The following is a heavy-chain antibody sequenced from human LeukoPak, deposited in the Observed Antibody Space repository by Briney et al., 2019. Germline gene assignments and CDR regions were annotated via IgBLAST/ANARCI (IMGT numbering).Heavy chain of an antibody. D-gene: IGHD3-10*01. Sequence: VSVKVSCKSSGYTFTNYGISWVRQAPGQGLEWMGWISADNDNTNYAQKLQGRVTMTTDTSTSTAYMELRSLRSDDTAVYYCARDIGSPFGQFDYWGQGTLVTVSS. CDR1: GYTFTNYG. CDR2: ISADNDNT. V-gene: IGHV1-18*01. J-gene: IGHJ4*02. CDR3: ARDIGSPFGQFDY.